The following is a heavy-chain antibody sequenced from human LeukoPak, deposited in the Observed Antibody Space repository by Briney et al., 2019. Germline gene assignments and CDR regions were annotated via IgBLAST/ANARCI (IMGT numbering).Heavy chain of an antibody. Sequence: SDTLSLTCTVSGGSMSNIYWSWIRQTAGKGLEWIGRIYSSGETNHNPSLQSRVTMSIDKSKNQFALEMTSVSAADTAVYFCARGEYYYDSSGGYFDYWGQGTLVTVSS. CDR1: GGSMSNIY. J-gene: IGHJ4*02. D-gene: IGHD3-22*01. CDR3: ARGEYYYDSSGGYFDY. V-gene: IGHV4-4*07. CDR2: IYSSGET.